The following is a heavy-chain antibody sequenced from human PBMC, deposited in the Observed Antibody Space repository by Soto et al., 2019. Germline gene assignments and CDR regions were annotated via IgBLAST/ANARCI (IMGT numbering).Heavy chain of an antibody. CDR2: INVYNGNT. CDR3: ARDVGSGSYYNQYNWFDP. Sequence: ASVKVSCKASGYTFTNYGISWVRQAPGQGLEWMGWINVYNGNTKYAQKVQGRVTMTTDTSTSTAYMELRSLRSDDTAVYYCARDVGSGSYYNQYNWFDPWGQGALVTLSS. V-gene: IGHV1-18*01. J-gene: IGHJ5*02. CDR1: GYTFTNYG. D-gene: IGHD3-10*01.